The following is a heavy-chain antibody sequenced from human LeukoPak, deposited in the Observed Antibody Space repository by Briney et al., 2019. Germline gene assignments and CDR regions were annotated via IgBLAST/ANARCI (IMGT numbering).Heavy chain of an antibody. D-gene: IGHD2-15*01. J-gene: IGHJ4*02. CDR3: AVGLGYCSGGSCYDY. V-gene: IGHV1-58*01. CDR2: IVVGSGNT. CDR1: GFTFTSSA. Sequence: ASVKVSCKASGFTFTSSAVQWVRQARGQRLEWIGWIVVGSGNTNYAQKLQERVTITRDMSTSTAYMELSSLRSEDTAVYYCAVGLGYCSGGSCYDYWGQGTLVTVSS.